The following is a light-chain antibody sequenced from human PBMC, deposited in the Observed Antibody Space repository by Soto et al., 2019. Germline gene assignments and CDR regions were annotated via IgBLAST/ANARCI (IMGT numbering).Light chain of an antibody. V-gene: IGLV2-8*01. CDR2: EVS. CDR1: SSDVGGYSS. J-gene: IGLJ1*01. Sequence: QSALTQPPSASGSPGQSVTISCTGTSSDVGGYSSVAWFQHHPGKAPKLMIYEVSKRPSGVPDRFSGSKSGNTASLTVSGLQAEDEADYYCISYAGSNNYVFGTGTKV. CDR3: ISYAGSNNYV.